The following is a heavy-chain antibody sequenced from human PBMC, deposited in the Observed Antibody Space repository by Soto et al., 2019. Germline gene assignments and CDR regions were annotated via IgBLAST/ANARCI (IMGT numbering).Heavy chain of an antibody. CDR3: ARERAFDI. V-gene: IGHV1-18*01. CDR1: GGTFSSYA. J-gene: IGHJ3*02. CDR2: ISAYNGTT. Sequence: ASVKVSCKASGGTFSSYAISWVRQAPGQGLEWMGWISAYNGTTNYAQKLQGRVTMTTDTSTSTAYMELRSLRSDDTAVYYCARERAFDIWGQGTMVTVSS.